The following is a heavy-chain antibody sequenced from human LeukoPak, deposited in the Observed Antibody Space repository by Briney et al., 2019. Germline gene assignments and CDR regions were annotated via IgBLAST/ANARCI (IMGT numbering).Heavy chain of an antibody. CDR1: GGSVSSGSYY. Sequence: SETLSLTCTVSGGSVSSGSYYWSWIRQPPGKGLEWIGYIYYSGSTNYNPSLKSRVTISVDTSKNQFSLKLSSVTAADTAVYYCARADDILTGYQYAFDIWGQGTMVTVSS. J-gene: IGHJ3*02. CDR2: IYYSGST. CDR3: ARADDILTGYQYAFDI. V-gene: IGHV4-61*01. D-gene: IGHD3-9*01.